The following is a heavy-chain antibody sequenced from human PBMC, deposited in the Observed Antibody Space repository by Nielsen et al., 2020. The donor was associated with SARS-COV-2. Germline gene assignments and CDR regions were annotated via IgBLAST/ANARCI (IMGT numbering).Heavy chain of an antibody. CDR1: GFTFDDYT. Sequence: SLKISCAASGFTFDDYTMHWVRQAPGKGLEWVSGISWNSGSIGYADSVKGRFTISRDNAKNSLYLQMNSLRAEDTALYYCAKFGSAYGDYEDYWGQGTLVTVSS. D-gene: IGHD4-17*01. CDR2: ISWNSGSI. V-gene: IGHV3-9*01. J-gene: IGHJ4*02. CDR3: AKFGSAYGDYEDY.